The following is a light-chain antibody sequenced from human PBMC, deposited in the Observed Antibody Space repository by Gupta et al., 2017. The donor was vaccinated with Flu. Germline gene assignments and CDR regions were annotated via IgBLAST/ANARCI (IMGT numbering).Light chain of an antibody. J-gene: IGKJ4*01. CDR2: GAS. CDR1: QSVSSN. Sequence: LLTQSPATLSVSPGERATLSCRASQSVSSNLAWYQQKPGQAPRLLIYGASTRATGIPARFSGSGSGTEFTLTISSLQSEDFAVYYCQQYNNWPALTFGGGTKVEIK. V-gene: IGKV3-15*01. CDR3: QQYNNWPALT.